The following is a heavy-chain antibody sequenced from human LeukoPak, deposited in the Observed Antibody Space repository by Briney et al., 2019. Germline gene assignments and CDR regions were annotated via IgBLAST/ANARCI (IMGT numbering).Heavy chain of an antibody. Sequence: PSETLSLTCTVSGGSICSFYWSWIRQPPGKGLEWMGYIYYSGNTNYNPALKSRVTISVDTSKNQFSLKLSSVTAADTAVYYCARGSVLLSMDVWGKGTTVTISS. CDR2: IYYSGNT. CDR1: GGSICSFY. D-gene: IGHD3-10*01. CDR3: ARGSVLLSMDV. V-gene: IGHV4-59*01. J-gene: IGHJ6*03.